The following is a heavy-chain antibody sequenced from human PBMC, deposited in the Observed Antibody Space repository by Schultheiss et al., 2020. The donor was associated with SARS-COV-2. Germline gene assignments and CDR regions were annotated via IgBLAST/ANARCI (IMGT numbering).Heavy chain of an antibody. CDR2: IYTSGST. J-gene: IGHJ6*02. CDR3: ARDPSSGHSSGYYYYGMDV. CDR1: GGSISSSSYY. Sequence: SQTLSLTCTVSGGSISSSSYYWGWIRQPPGKGLEWIGRIYTSGSTNYNPSLKSRVTISVDTSKNQFSLKLSSVTAADTAVYYCARDPSSGHSSGYYYYGMDVWGQGTTVTVSS. D-gene: IGHD3-22*01. V-gene: IGHV4-39*07.